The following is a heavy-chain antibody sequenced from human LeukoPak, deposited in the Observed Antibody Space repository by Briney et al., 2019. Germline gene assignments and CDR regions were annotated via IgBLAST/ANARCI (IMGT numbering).Heavy chain of an antibody. D-gene: IGHD2-2*01. CDR3: ARVGSAGDIVVVPAAFYFDY. J-gene: IGHJ4*02. CDR1: GFTFSSYG. Sequence: GGSLRLSCAASGFTFSSYGMHWVRQAPGKGLEWVAVIWYDGSNKYYADSVKGRFTISRDNSKNTLYLQMNSLRVEDTAVYYCARVGSAGDIVVVPAAFYFDYWGQGTLVTVSS. V-gene: IGHV3-33*01. CDR2: IWYDGSNK.